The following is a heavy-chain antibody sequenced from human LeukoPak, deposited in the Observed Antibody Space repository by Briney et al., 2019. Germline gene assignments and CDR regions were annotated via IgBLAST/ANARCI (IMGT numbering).Heavy chain of an antibody. CDR3: ASSFGDRGNYYYGMDV. CDR2: IWYDGSNK. Sequence: GGSLRLSCAASGFTFSTCGMHWVRQAPGKGLEGVAVIWYDGSNKYYADSVKGRFTISRDNSKNTLYLQMNSLRAEDTAVYYCASSFGDRGNYYYGMDVWGQGTTVTVSS. V-gene: IGHV3-33*01. J-gene: IGHJ6*02. D-gene: IGHD3-10*01. CDR1: GFTFSTCG.